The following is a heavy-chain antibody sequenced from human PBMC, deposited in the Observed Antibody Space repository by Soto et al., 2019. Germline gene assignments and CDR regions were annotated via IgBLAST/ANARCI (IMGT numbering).Heavy chain of an antibody. V-gene: IGHV3-23*01. CDR3: AKPHYYDSGPYYYYYFYGMDV. CDR1: GFTFSSYA. D-gene: IGHD3-22*01. CDR2: ISGSGGST. J-gene: IGHJ6*02. Sequence: GGSLRLSCAASGFTFSSYAVSWVRQAPGKGLEWVSGISGSGGSTYYADSVRGRFTISRDNSKNTLYLQMNSLRAEDTAVYYCAKPHYYDSGPYYYYYFYGMDVWGQGTTVTVSS.